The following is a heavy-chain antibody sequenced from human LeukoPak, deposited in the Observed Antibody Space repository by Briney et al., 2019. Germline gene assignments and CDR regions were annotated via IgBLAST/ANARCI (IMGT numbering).Heavy chain of an antibody. D-gene: IGHD5-12*01. Sequence: SVKVSCKASGGTFNSYGIIWVRQAPGQGLEWMGGIIPILGTANYAQKFQGRVTITADESTSTAYMELSSLRSEDMAVYYCGRGARPPHYYYYMDVWGKGTTVTVSS. CDR2: IIPILGTA. V-gene: IGHV1-69*13. CDR1: GGTFNSYG. J-gene: IGHJ6*03. CDR3: GRGARPPHYYYYMDV.